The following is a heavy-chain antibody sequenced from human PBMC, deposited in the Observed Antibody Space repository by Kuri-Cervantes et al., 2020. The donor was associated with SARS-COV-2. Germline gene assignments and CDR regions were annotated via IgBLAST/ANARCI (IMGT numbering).Heavy chain of an antibody. CDR1: GFTFSNAW. D-gene: IGHD3-16*01. Sequence: GESLKISCAASGFTFSNAWMNWVRQAPGKGLEWFGRIKSKTDGGTTDYAAPVNGRFTISRDDSKNTLYLQMNSLKTEDTAVYYCTTVLVFGWFDPWGQGTLVTVSS. CDR3: TTVLVFGWFDP. J-gene: IGHJ5*02. V-gene: IGHV3-15*07. CDR2: IKSKTDGGTT.